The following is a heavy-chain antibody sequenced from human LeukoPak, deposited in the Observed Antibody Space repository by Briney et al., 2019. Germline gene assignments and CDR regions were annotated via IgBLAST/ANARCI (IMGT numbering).Heavy chain of an antibody. CDR1: GGSISSYY. Sequence: SETLSLTCTVSGGSISSYYWSWIRQPPRKGLEWIGYIYYSGSTNYNPSLKSRVTISVDTSKNQFSLKLSSVTAADTAVYYCASWYSSSWYSSDAFDIWGQGTMVTVSS. CDR3: ASWYSSSWYSSDAFDI. CDR2: IYYSGST. V-gene: IGHV4-59*01. J-gene: IGHJ3*02. D-gene: IGHD6-13*01.